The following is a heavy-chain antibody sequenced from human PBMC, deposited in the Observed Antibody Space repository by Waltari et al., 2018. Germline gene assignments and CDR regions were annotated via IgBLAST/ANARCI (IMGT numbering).Heavy chain of an antibody. CDR2: IKQYGSEK. Sequence: EVQLVESGGGLVQPGGSLRLSCAASGFTFVKYWMSWVRQAPGKGLEWVANIKQYGSEKYYVDSVKGRFTISRDNAKSSLFLQMDSLRAADTAVYYCARSEYGDDEDNYFDLGAVAPWSLSPQ. J-gene: IGHJ2*01. V-gene: IGHV3-7*01. CDR1: GFTFVKYW. CDR3: ARSEYGDDEDNYFDL. D-gene: IGHD4-17*01.